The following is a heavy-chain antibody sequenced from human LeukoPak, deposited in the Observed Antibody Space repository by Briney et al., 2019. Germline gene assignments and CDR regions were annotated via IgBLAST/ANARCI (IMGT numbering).Heavy chain of an antibody. D-gene: IGHD2-15*01. Sequence: SETLSLTCAVSGGSLSGYYWTWIRQPPGKGLEWIGEINHSGSTNYNPSLKSRVTISVDTSKNQFSLKLSSVTAADTAVYYCARHLKDILVVVAADAFDIWGQGTMVTVSS. CDR2: INHSGST. CDR1: GGSLSGYY. J-gene: IGHJ3*02. V-gene: IGHV4-34*01. CDR3: ARHLKDILVVVAADAFDI.